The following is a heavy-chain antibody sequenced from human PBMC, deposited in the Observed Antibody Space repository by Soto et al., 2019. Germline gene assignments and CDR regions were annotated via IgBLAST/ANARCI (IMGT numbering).Heavy chain of an antibody. V-gene: IGHV3-21*01. Sequence: GGSLRLSCAASGFTFSSYSMNWVRQAPGKGLEWVSSISSSSSYIYYADSVKGRFTISRDNAKNSLYLQMNSLRAEDTAVYYCARVPGYYDFWSGHPYYFDYWGQGTLVTVSS. CDR2: ISSSSSYI. J-gene: IGHJ4*02. CDR1: GFTFSSYS. CDR3: ARVPGYYDFWSGHPYYFDY. D-gene: IGHD3-3*01.